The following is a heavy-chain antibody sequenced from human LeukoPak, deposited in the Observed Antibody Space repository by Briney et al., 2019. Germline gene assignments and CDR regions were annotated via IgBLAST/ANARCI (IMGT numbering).Heavy chain of an antibody. J-gene: IGHJ4*02. CDR1: GFTFSSYA. Sequence: GRSLRLSCAASGFTFSSYAMHWVRQAPGEGLEWVAVTSYDGSNKYYADSVKGRFTISRDNSKNTLYLQMSSLRAEDTAVYYCARDYDYGFDNWGQGTLVTVSS. CDR2: TSYDGSNK. V-gene: IGHV3-30-3*01. CDR3: ARDYDYGFDN. D-gene: IGHD4-17*01.